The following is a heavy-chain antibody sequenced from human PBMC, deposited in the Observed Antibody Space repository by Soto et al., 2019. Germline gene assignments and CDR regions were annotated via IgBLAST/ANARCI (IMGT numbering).Heavy chain of an antibody. CDR3: AKGSRTSRPYYFDY. D-gene: IGHD2-8*01. CDR2: ITGRGDST. Sequence: EVPLLESGGGLVQPGGSLRLSCTASGFTFNTYAMIWVLQAPGKGLEWVSAITGRGDSTYYADSVKGRFTISRDNSKNTLSLQMNSLRGDDTAVYYCAKGSRTSRPYYFDYWGQGTLVTVSS. V-gene: IGHV3-23*01. J-gene: IGHJ4*02. CDR1: GFTFNTYA.